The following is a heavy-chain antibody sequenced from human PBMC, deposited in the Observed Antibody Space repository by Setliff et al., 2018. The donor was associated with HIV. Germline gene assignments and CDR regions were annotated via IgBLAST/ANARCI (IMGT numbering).Heavy chain of an antibody. V-gene: IGHV4-4*09. CDR3: ATRPRIAARPFDY. CDR1: GDSISNYY. J-gene: IGHJ4*02. Sequence: SETLSLTCTVSGDSISNYYWSWVRQPPGKGLEWIGYIYTSGDTYYNPSLKSRISMSVDTSKNQFSLELTSLTAADAAVYYCATRPRIAARPFDYWGQGMLVTVSS. CDR2: IYTSGDT. D-gene: IGHD6-6*01.